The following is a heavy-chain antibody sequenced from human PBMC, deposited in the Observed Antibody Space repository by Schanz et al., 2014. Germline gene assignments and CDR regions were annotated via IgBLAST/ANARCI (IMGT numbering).Heavy chain of an antibody. J-gene: IGHJ3*01. CDR3: TRDRGALINHNDALDL. D-gene: IGHD3-16*01. V-gene: IGHV3-30*04. CDR1: GFTFSTYA. Sequence: VKLLESGGHLVQPGGSLRLSCVASGFTFSTYAMSWVRQAPGQGLEKVAVTSTDGTKTYYAASVRGRFTISRDNSKNTVYLQMNSLRSEDTAVYYCTRDRGALINHNDALDLWGQGTMVSVSS. CDR2: TSTDGTKT.